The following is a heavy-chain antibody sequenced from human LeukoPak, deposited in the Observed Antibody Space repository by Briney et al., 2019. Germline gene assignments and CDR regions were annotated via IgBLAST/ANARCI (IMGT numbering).Heavy chain of an antibody. D-gene: IGHD4-17*01. CDR1: GGSISSSSYY. CDR3: ANSIDFDYGDYYFDY. J-gene: IGHJ4*02. V-gene: IGHV4-39*07. Sequence: SETLSLTCTVSGGSISSSSYYCGWIRQPPGKGLEWIGSIYYSGRTYYTPSIKSRVTISVDTSKNQFSLKLSSVTAADTAVYYCANSIDFDYGDYYFDYWGQGALVTISS. CDR2: IYYSGRT.